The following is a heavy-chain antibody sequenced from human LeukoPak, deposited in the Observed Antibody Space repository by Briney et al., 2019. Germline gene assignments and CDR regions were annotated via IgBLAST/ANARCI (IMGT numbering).Heavy chain of an antibody. J-gene: IGHJ4*02. CDR3: ARQEQQLAAGFDY. CDR1: GGSISRYY. D-gene: IGHD6-13*01. Sequence: PSETLSLTCTVTGGSISRYYWSWIRQPPGKGLEWVGYIYYSGSTNYNPSLTSGATISVDTSKNQFSLKLSSVTAADTAVYYCARQEQQLAAGFDYWGQGTLVTVSS. V-gene: IGHV4-59*01. CDR2: IYYSGST.